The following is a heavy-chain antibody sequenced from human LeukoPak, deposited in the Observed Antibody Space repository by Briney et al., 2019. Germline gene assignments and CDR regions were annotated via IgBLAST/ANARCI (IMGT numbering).Heavy chain of an antibody. CDR3: AKVAVVVVTFDY. CDR1: GFTFSSYA. CDR2: ISGSGGST. D-gene: IGHD3-22*01. Sequence: GGSLRLSCAASGFTFSSYAMSWVRHAPGKGLECVSAISGSGGSTYYADSVKGRFTISRDNSKNTLYLQMNSLRAEDTAVYYCAKVAVVVVTFDYWGQGTLVTVSS. V-gene: IGHV3-23*01. J-gene: IGHJ4*02.